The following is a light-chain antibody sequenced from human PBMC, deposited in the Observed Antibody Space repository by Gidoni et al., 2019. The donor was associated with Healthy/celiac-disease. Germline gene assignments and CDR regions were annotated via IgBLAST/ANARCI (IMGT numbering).Light chain of an antibody. Sequence: EIVLTQSPGTLSLSPGERATLSCRASQSVSSSYLAWYQQKPGQAPRLLIYGASNRATGIPDRFSGSGSGTDFTLTISRLEPEDFAVYYCQQYGSSSWTFGQXTKVEIK. J-gene: IGKJ1*01. CDR1: QSVSSSY. CDR3: QQYGSSSWT. V-gene: IGKV3-20*01. CDR2: GAS.